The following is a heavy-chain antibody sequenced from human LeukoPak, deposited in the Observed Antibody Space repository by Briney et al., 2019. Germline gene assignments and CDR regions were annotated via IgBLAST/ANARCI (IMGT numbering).Heavy chain of an antibody. CDR2: INYSGST. CDR3: ARLGIAAAIDY. Sequence: PSETLSLTCTVSGGSISSYYWSWIRQPPGKGLEWIGYINYSGSTNYNPSLKSRVTISVDTSKNQFSLKLSSVTAADTAVYYCARLGIAAAIDYWGQGTLVTVSS. V-gene: IGHV4-59*08. J-gene: IGHJ4*02. CDR1: GGSISSYY. D-gene: IGHD6-13*01.